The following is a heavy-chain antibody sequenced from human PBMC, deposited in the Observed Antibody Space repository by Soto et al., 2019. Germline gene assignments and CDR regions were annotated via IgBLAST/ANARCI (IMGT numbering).Heavy chain of an antibody. V-gene: IGHV3-11*06. CDR1: GFSFSDSY. J-gene: IGHJ5*02. Sequence: GGSLRLSCATSGFSFSDSYMSWIRQAPGKGLEWISYISPRSTFRDYADSVKGRFTISRDSVKNSLYLQMNNLTADDTGVYYYARGGGGGLFDPWGQGSVVTVSS. D-gene: IGHD2-21*01. CDR3: ARGGGGGLFDP. CDR2: ISPRSTFR.